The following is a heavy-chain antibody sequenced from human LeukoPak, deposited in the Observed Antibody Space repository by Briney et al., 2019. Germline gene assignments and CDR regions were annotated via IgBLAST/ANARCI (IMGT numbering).Heavy chain of an antibody. CDR1: GGSFSGYY. J-gene: IGHJ3*02. D-gene: IGHD3-22*01. CDR2: IYTSGST. CDR3: ARDTWGSGYHDVFDI. Sequence: SETLSLTCAVYGGSFSGYYWSWIRQPAGKGLEWIGRIYTSGSTNYNPSLKSRVTMSVDTSKNQFSLRLTSVTAADTAMYYCARDTWGSGYHDVFDIWGQGTMVTVSS. V-gene: IGHV4-4*07.